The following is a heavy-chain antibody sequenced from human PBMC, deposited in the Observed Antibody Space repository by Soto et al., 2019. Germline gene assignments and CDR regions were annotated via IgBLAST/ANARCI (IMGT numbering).Heavy chain of an antibody. Sequence: QVQLVESGGGVVQPGGSLRLSCAASGFTFSSYGMHWVRQAPGKGLEWVAVIAYDGSNKYYADSVKGRFTISRDNPKNTQHLQKISLRAEDTAVYYCAKAGQGMGRSWLPFDYWGQGTLVTVSS. CDR3: AKAGQGMGRSWLPFDY. CDR1: GFTFSSYG. V-gene: IGHV3-30*18. J-gene: IGHJ4*02. D-gene: IGHD6-13*01. CDR2: IAYDGSNK.